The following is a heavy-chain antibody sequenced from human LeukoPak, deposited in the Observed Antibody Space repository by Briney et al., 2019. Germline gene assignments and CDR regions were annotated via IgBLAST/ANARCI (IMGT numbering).Heavy chain of an antibody. CDR3: ARDDAGAFDI. CDR2: INPSGGST. J-gene: IGHJ3*02. D-gene: IGHD1-14*01. Sequence: ASVKVSCKASGYTFTTYEISWVRQAPGQGLEWMGIINPSGGSTSYAQKFQGRVTMTRDTSTSTVYMELSSLRSEDTAVYYCARDDAGAFDIWGQGTMVTVSS. CDR1: GYTFTTYE. V-gene: IGHV1-46*01.